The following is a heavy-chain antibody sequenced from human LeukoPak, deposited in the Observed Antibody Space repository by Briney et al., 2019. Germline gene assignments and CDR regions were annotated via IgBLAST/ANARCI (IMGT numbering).Heavy chain of an antibody. Sequence: ASVKVSCKASGYTFTGYYMHWARQAPGQGLEWMGRINPNSGGTNYAQKFQGRVTMTRDTSISTAYMELSRPRSDDTAVYYCARVPDSSGYYYSDAFDIWGQGTMVTVSS. CDR1: GYTFTGYY. V-gene: IGHV1-2*06. CDR3: ARVPDSSGYYYSDAFDI. D-gene: IGHD3-22*01. CDR2: INPNSGGT. J-gene: IGHJ3*02.